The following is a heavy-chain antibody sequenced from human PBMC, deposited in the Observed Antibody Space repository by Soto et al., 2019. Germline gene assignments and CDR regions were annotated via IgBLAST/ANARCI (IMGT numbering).Heavy chain of an antibody. J-gene: IGHJ1*01. D-gene: IGHD3-16*01. CDR2: INWNGVNK. Sequence: PGESLTLTCCTSGFMFENYAMHWVRQAPGKGLEWVSGINWNGVNKGYADSVLGRFTISRDNDKKSLFLEMNYRRPEDTALYFCPPDADRLGGLWGYSQNWGQGTPGT. V-gene: IGHV3-9*01. CDR3: PPDADRLGGLWGYSQN. CDR1: GFMFENYA.